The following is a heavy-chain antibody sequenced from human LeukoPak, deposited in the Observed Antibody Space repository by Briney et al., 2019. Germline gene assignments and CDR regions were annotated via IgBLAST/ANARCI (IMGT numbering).Heavy chain of an antibody. CDR1: GYAFTGYY. Sequence: GASVKVSCKASGYAFTGYYMHWVRQAPGQGLEWMGWINPNSGGTNYAQKFQGRVTMTRDMSITTVYMGLSRLGSDDTAVYYCAKGRVVAGSRSLTYHWLDPWGQGTLVTVST. J-gene: IGHJ5*02. CDR2: INPNSGGT. D-gene: IGHD6-19*01. V-gene: IGHV1-2*02. CDR3: AKGRVVAGSRSLTYHWLDP.